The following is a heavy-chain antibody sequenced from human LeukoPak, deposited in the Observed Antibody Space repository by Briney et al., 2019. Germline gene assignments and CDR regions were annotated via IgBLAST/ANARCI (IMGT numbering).Heavy chain of an antibody. D-gene: IGHD3/OR15-3a*01. CDR3: ARQTGSGLFILP. CDR1: GFSFSSYS. Sequence: GGSLRLSCVVSGFSFSSYSMNWVRQAPGKGLEWVANIKPDGGETYYVDSVKGRFTISRDNAKSSLYLQMNSLRAEDTAVYYCARQTGSGLFILPGGQGTLVTVSS. CDR2: IKPDGGET. J-gene: IGHJ4*02. V-gene: IGHV3-7*01.